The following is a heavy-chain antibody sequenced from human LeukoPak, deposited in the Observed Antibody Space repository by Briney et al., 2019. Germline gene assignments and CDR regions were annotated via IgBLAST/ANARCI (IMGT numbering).Heavy chain of an antibody. CDR2: VNHSGST. Sequence: PSVTLSLTCAVYGGSLSGCYWSWIRQPPGKGLESIGEVNHSGSTNYNPSLKSRVTISVDTSKNQFSLKLSSVTAADTAVYYCARGGYFDYWGQGTLVTVSS. J-gene: IGHJ4*02. CDR3: ARGGYFDY. CDR1: GGSLSGCY. V-gene: IGHV4-34*01.